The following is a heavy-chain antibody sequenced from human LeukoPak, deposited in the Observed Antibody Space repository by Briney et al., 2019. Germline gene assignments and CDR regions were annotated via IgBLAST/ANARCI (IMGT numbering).Heavy chain of an antibody. J-gene: IGHJ4*02. CDR3: AKSNGLLRFGEFEYYFDY. CDR1: GFTFDDYA. D-gene: IGHD3-10*01. V-gene: IGHV3-43*02. CDR2: ISGDGGST. Sequence: GGSLRLSCAASGFTFDDYAMHWVRQAPGKGLEWVSLISGDGGSTYYADSVKGRFTISRDNSKNSLYLQMNSLRTEDTALYYCAKSNGLLRFGEFEYYFDYWGQGTLVTVSS.